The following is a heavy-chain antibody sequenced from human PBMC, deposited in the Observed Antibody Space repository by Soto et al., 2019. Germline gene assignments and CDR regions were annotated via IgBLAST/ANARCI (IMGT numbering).Heavy chain of an antibody. CDR2: IYYSGST. CDR3: ARGSYYYDSSGYYHD. CDR1: GGSISSGDYY. D-gene: IGHD3-22*01. V-gene: IGHV4-30-4*01. Sequence: PSETLSLTCTVSGGSISSGDYYWSWIRQPPGKGLEWIGYIYYSGSTYYNPSLKSRVTISVDTSKNQFSLKLSSVTAADTAVYYCARGSYYYDSSGYYHDXGQGTLVTVSS. J-gene: IGHJ4*02.